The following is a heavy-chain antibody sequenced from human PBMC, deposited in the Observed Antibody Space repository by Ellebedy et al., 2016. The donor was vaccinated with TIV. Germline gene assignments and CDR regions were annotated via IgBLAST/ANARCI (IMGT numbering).Heavy chain of an antibody. V-gene: IGHV3-7*01. CDR3: ARASSGAYVFHFDY. CDR2: MKHDGSES. J-gene: IGHJ4*02. D-gene: IGHD6-19*01. Sequence: GGSLRLSXAASGFTFSSYWMSWVRQAPGKGLEWVTSMKHDGSESYYVDSVKGRFTISRDNAKNSLYLQMNSLRAEDTAVYYCARASSGAYVFHFDYWGQGTLVTVSS. CDR1: GFTFSSYW.